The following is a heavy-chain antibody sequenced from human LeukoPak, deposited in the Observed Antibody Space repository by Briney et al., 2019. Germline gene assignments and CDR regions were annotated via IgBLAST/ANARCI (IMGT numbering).Heavy chain of an antibody. J-gene: IGHJ4*02. D-gene: IGHD2-2*01. CDR2: ISAYNGNT. CDR3: ARDVGCSSTSCYAHFDY. Sequence: GASVKVSCKASGYTFTSYGISWVRQAPGQGLEWMGWISAYNGNTNYAQKLQGRVTMTTDTSTSTAYMELRSLRSDDTAVYYCARDVGCSSTSCYAHFDYWGQGTLVTVSS. CDR1: GYTFTSYG. V-gene: IGHV1-18*04.